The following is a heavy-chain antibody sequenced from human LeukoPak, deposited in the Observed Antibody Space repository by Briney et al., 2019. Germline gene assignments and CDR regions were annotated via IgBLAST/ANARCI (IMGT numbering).Heavy chain of an antibody. Sequence: PSETLSLTCAVSGASISSSSYYWGWIRQPPGKGLEWIGSIYYSGSTYSNPSLKSRVTMSVDTSKNQFSLELTAVTAADTAVYYCARIYYYDSSGYFYYFDYWGQGTLVTVSS. D-gene: IGHD3-22*01. CDR3: ARIYYYDSSGYFYYFDY. CDR1: GASISSSSYY. J-gene: IGHJ4*02. V-gene: IGHV4-39*01. CDR2: IYYSGST.